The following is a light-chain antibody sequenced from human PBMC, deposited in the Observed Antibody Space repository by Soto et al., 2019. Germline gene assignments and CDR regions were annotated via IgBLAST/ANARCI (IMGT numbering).Light chain of an antibody. J-gene: IGLJ1*01. CDR2: EVS. CDR3: TSYNSSISLGV. V-gene: IGLV2-14*01. Sequence: QSALTQPASVSGSPGQSITISCTGTSSDVGGYDYVSWYQQHPGKAPKLMIFEVSNRPSGVPKRFSGSKSGNTASLTISGLRGGDGAYYYCTSYNSSISLGVFGTGTKLTVL. CDR1: SSDVGGYDY.